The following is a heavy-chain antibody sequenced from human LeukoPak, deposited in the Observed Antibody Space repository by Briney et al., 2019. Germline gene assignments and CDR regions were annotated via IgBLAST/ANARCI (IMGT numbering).Heavy chain of an antibody. J-gene: IGHJ4*02. Sequence: GGSLRLSCAASGFIVSSNHMSWVRQAPGKGLEWASVIYAGGSPFYADSVKGRFTISRDNSKNTVYLQMNSLRAEDTAVYYCARGRQCDYWGQGTLVTVSS. V-gene: IGHV3-53*01. D-gene: IGHD4-11*01. CDR2: IYAGGSP. CDR3: ARGRQCDY. CDR1: GFIVSSNH.